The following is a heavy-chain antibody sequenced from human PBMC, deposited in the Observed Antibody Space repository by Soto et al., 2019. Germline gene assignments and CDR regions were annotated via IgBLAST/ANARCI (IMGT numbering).Heavy chain of an antibody. V-gene: IGHV1-46*01. D-gene: IGHD3-3*02. J-gene: IGHJ2*01. Sequence: QVQLVQSGAEVRKPGASVKVSCKASGYTFTPHHMHWVRQAPGQGPEWMGIFNPSDGSTNSAQKFRGSTPRPGARPRGTVNREWASWGLEATSDYYGRGSGELAYILWASSAPGGR. CDR1: GYTFTPHH. CDR3: RGSGELAYILWASSAP. CDR2: FNPSDGST.